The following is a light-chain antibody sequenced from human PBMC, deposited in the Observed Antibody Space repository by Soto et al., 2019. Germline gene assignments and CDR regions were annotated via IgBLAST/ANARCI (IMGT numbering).Light chain of an antibody. CDR2: DAS. CDR1: QSISSW. CDR3: QHFNSYPEA. Sequence: DIQMTQSPSTLSASVGDRVTITCRASQSISSWLAWYQQKPGKAPKLLIYDASSLESGVPSRFSGSGSGTEFTLTISSLQPDDFATYYCQHFNSYPEAFGQGTQVDIK. J-gene: IGKJ1*01. V-gene: IGKV1-5*01.